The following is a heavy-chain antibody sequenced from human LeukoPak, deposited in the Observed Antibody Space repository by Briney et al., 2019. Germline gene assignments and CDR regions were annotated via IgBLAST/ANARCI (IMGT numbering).Heavy chain of an antibody. J-gene: IGHJ4*02. CDR2: ISYDGSNK. CDR1: GFTFSSYG. D-gene: IGHD6-13*01. V-gene: IGHV3-30*18. Sequence: SGGSLRLSCAASGFTFSSYGMHWVRQAPGKGLEWVAVISYDGSNKYYADSVKGRFTISRDNSKNTLYLQMNSLRAEDTAVYYCAKDHSSSWTFDYWGQGTLVTVSS. CDR3: AKDHSSSWTFDY.